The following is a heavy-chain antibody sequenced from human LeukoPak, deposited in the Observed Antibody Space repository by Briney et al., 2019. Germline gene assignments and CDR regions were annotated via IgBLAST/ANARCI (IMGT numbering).Heavy chain of an antibody. CDR2: INHSGST. D-gene: IGHD5-18*01. V-gene: IGHV4-34*01. Sequence: GSLRLSCAASGFPFSSYAMSWIRQPPGKGLEWIGEINHSGSTNYNPSLKSRVTISVDASKNQFSLKLSSVTAADTAVYYCARGRGYSYRFLYYFDYWGQGTLVTVSS. CDR3: ARGRGYSYRFLYYFDY. CDR1: GFPFSSYA. J-gene: IGHJ4*02.